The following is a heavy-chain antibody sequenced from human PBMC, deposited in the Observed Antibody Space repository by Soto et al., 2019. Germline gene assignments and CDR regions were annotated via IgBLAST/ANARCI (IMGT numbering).Heavy chain of an antibody. CDR3: ARGIEAAGTDY. CDR1: GFTFXSYA. CDR2: ISGSGGST. V-gene: IGHV3-23*01. Sequence: GGSLRLSCAASGFTFXSYAMSWVRQAPGKGLEWVSAISGSGGSTYYADSVRGRFTISRDNAKNTLYLQMNSLRAEDTAVYYCARGIEAAGTDYWGQGTPVTVSS. J-gene: IGHJ4*02. D-gene: IGHD6-13*01.